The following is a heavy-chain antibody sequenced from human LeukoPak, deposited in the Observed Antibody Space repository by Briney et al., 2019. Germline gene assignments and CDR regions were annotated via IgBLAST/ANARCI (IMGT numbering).Heavy chain of an antibody. D-gene: IGHD3-22*01. Sequence: GESLKISCKGSGYSFTSYWIGWVRQMPGKGLEWMGIIYPGDSDTRYSPSFQGQVTISADKSISTAYLQWSSLKASDTAMYYCARGMYYYDSSGYYYDAFDIWGQGTMVTVSS. CDR1: GYSFTSYW. J-gene: IGHJ3*02. V-gene: IGHV5-51*01. CDR2: IYPGDSDT. CDR3: ARGMYYYDSSGYYYDAFDI.